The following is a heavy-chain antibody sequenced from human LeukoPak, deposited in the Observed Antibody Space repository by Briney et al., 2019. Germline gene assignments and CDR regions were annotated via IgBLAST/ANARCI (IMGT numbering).Heavy chain of an antibody. V-gene: IGHV1-2*02. CDR3: ARRCDTSSYYTYYFDY. CDR1: AYPLTADY. Sequence: ASPSPSSKDSAYPLTADYVNWVRHAPGQSLKKIGWINPNSGGTNYAQKFQGRVTMTRDTSISTAYMELSRLRSDDTAVYFCARRCDTSSYYTYYFDYWGQGTLVTVSS. J-gene: IGHJ4*02. D-gene: IGHD3-22*01. CDR2: INPNSGGT.